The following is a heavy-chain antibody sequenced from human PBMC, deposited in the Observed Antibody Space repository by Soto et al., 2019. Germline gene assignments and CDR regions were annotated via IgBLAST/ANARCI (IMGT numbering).Heavy chain of an antibody. D-gene: IGHD3-22*01. CDR2: IYYSGST. Sequence: PSETLSLTCTVSGGSISSGGYYWSWIRQHPGKGLEWIGYIYYSGSTYYNPSLKSRVTISVDTSKNQFSLKLSSVTAADTAVYYCARAIRYSYDSSGVTWFDPWGQGTLVTVSS. CDR1: GGSISSGGYY. V-gene: IGHV4-31*03. CDR3: ARAIRYSYDSSGVTWFDP. J-gene: IGHJ5*02.